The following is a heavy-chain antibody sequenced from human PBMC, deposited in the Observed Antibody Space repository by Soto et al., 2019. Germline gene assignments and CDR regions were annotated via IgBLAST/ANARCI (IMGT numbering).Heavy chain of an antibody. V-gene: IGHV3-9*01. Sequence: EVQLVESGGGLVQPGRSLRLSCAASGFTFDDYAMHWVRQAPGKGLEWVSGISWNRGRIGYADSVKGRFTISRDNAKNSLYLQMNSLRPEDTALYYCAKLIVGVEAFAIWGQGTMVTVSS. CDR1: GFTFDDYA. J-gene: IGHJ3*02. CDR3: AKLIVGVEAFAI. D-gene: IGHD1-26*01. CDR2: ISWNRGRI.